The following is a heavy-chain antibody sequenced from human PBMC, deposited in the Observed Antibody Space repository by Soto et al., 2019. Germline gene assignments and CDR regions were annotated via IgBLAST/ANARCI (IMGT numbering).Heavy chain of an antibody. CDR2: ISGNSDTI. CDR3: ARLSGDHSAFFSYGMDA. V-gene: IGHV3-48*04. Sequence: PGGSLRLSCAASGFTFSSCGMNWVRQSPGKGLEWVAYISGNSDTIYYADSVKGRFTISRDNARNTLSLQMNSLRADDTAVYYCARLSGDHSAFFSYGMDAWGQGTTVTVSS. J-gene: IGHJ6*02. CDR1: GFTFSSCG. D-gene: IGHD2-21*01.